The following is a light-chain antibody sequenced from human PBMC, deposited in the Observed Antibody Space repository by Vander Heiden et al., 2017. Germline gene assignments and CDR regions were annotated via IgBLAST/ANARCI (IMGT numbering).Light chain of an antibody. V-gene: IGKV3-15*01. J-gene: IGKJ1*01. CDR2: GAS. CDR1: QSVSSN. Sequence: IAITPSPATLSVSPGERATLSCRASQSVSSNLAWYQQKPGQAPRLLIYGASTRATGIPARFSGSGSGTDFTLTISSLQSEDFAVYHCQQYNNWPPWTFGQGTKVEIK. CDR3: QQYNNWPPWT.